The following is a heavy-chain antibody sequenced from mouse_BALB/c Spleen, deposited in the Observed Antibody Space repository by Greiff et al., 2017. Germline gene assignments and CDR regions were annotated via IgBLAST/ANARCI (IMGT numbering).Heavy chain of an antibody. Sequence: EVNLVESGPELVKPGASVKMSCKASGYTFTSYVMHWVKQKPGQGLEWIGYINPYNDGTKYNEKFKGKATLTSDKSSSTAYMELSSLTSEDSAVYYCARSDYYGNLAWFAYWGQGTLVTVSA. D-gene: IGHD2-1*01. CDR3: ARSDYYGNLAWFAY. J-gene: IGHJ3*01. CDR2: INPYNDGT. CDR1: GYTFTSYV. V-gene: IGHV1-14*01.